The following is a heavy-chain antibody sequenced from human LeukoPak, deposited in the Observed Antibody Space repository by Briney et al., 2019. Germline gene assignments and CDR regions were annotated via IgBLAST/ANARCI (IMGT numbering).Heavy chain of an antibody. V-gene: IGHV1-69*06. CDR1: GGTFSSYA. D-gene: IGHD5-18*01. CDR2: IIPIFGTA. Sequence: ASVKVSCKASGGTFSSYAIRWVRQAPGQGLEWMGGIIPIFGTANYAQKFQGRVTITADKSTSTAYMELSSLRSEDTAVYYCARVDTAMVTFDYWGQGTLVTVSS. J-gene: IGHJ4*02. CDR3: ARVDTAMVTFDY.